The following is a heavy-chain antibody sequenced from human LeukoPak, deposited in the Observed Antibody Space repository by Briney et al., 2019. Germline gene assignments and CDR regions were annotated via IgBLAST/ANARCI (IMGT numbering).Heavy chain of an antibody. CDR1: GFTFSNYA. D-gene: IGHD3-22*01. J-gene: IGHJ2*01. CDR2: ISHDGSSE. CDR3: AKGDGPDSRGYFDYWYFDL. Sequence: GRSLRLSCAASGFTFSNYAMHWVRQAPGKGLEWVALISHDGSSEYYGDSMKGRFTISRDNSKNTLFLQMNSLRAEDTAVYYCAKGDGPDSRGYFDYWYFDLWGRGTLVTVSS. V-gene: IGHV3-30*18.